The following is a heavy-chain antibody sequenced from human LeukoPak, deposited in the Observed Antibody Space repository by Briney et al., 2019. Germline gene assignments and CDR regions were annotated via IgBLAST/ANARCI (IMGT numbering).Heavy chain of an antibody. V-gene: IGHV1-18*01. CDR2: ISAYNGNT. D-gene: IGHD6-19*01. Sequence: ASVKVSCKASGYTFTSYGISWVRQAPGQGLEWMGWISAYNGNTNNAQKLQGRVTMTTDTSTSTAYMELRSLRSDDTAVYYCARARISGWYPAYVASNDYWGQGTLVTVSS. CDR1: GYTFTSYG. CDR3: ARARISGWYPAYVASNDY. J-gene: IGHJ4*02.